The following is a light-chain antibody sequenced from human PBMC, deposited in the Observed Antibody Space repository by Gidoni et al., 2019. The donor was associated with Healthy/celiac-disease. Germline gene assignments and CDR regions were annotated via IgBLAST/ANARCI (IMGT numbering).Light chain of an antibody. V-gene: IGKV3-20*01. J-gene: IGKJ4*01. CDR3: QQYGSSPPLT. CDR1: QSVSSNY. CDR2: GAS. Sequence: EIVLTPSPGTLSLSPGQRATPSCRASQSVSSNYLAWYPQKPGQAPRLLIYGASSRATGIPDRFSGSGSGTDFTLTISRLEPEDFAVYYCQQYGSSPPLTFGGGTRVEIK.